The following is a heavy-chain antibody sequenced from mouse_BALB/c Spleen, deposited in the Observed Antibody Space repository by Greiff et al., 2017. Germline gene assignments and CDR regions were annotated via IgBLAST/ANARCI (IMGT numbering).Heavy chain of an antibody. CDR1: GYTFTEYT. V-gene: IGHV1-18*01. CDR3: AHGGWSLMDY. CDR2: INPNNGGT. Sequence: EVKLMESGPELAKPGASVKISCKTSGYTFTEYTMHWVKQSHGKSLEWIGGINPNNGGTSYNQKFKGKATLTVDKSSSTAYMELSSLTSEDTAVYHCAHGGWSLMDYWGQGTSVTVSS. D-gene: IGHD2-3*01. J-gene: IGHJ4*01.